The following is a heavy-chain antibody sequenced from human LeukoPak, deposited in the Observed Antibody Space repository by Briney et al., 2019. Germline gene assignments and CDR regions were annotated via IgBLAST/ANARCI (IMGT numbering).Heavy chain of an antibody. CDR2: IRWISGSI. CDR1: GFTFDDYA. Sequence: GGSLRLSCAASGFTFDDYAMHWVRQAPGEGLECGSGIRWISGSIGSADSVKGRFTISRDNAKKSLYLQMNSLRAEDTALYYCAKGSWELPFDYWGRGTLVTVSP. J-gene: IGHJ4*02. CDR3: AKGSWELPFDY. V-gene: IGHV3-9*01. D-gene: IGHD1-26*01.